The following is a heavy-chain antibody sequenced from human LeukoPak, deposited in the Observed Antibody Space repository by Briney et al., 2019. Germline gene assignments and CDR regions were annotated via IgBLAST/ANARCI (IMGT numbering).Heavy chain of an antibody. J-gene: IGHJ4*02. CDR1: GFTFHNYA. Sequence: GGSLRLSCAASGFTFHNYAIHWVRQAPGKGLEWVSLTSGDGITTYFADSVKGRFTISRDNSKSSLFLQMNSLRTEDTALYYCARDHVYGGADYWGQGALVTVSS. V-gene: IGHV3-43*02. CDR3: ARDHVYGGADY. CDR2: TSGDGITT. D-gene: IGHD5/OR15-5a*01.